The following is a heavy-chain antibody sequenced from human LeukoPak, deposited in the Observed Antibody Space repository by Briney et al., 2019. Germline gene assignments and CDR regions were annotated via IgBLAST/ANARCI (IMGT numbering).Heavy chain of an antibody. J-gene: IGHJ4*02. CDR3: ARLVGYSYEYYFDY. Sequence: PSQTLSLTCTVSGGSLSSGSYYWSWIRQPAGKGLEWIGRIYTSGSTNYNPSLKSRVTISVDTSKNQFSLKLSSVTAADTAVYYCARLVGYSYEYYFDYWGQGTLVTVSS. CDR1: GGSLSSGSYY. CDR2: IYTSGST. V-gene: IGHV4-61*02. D-gene: IGHD5-18*01.